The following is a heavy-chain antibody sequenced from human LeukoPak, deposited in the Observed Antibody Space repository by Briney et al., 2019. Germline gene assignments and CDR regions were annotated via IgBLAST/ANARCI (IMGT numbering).Heavy chain of an antibody. CDR1: GFTFSSYG. CDR3: AKDGGSGWYFDY. Sequence: GGSLRLSCAASGFTFSSYGMHWVRQAPGKGLEGVAFIRYDGSNKYYAASVKGRFNISRDNSKNTLYLQMNSLRAEDTGVYYCAKDGGSGWYFDYWGQGTLVTVSS. D-gene: IGHD6-19*01. V-gene: IGHV3-30*02. J-gene: IGHJ4*02. CDR2: IRYDGSNK.